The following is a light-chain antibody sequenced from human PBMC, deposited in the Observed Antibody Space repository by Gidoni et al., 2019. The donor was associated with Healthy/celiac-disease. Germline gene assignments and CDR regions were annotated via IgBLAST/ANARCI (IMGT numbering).Light chain of an antibody. CDR2: AAS. CDR3: LQHNSYPPT. Sequence: DSQMTQSTSALSASVGDRVTIPCRASQGIRKDLGWYQQKPGKAPKLLIYAASSFQSGVPSWCSGSGSVTEFTLTISSLQPEDFATYYCLQHNSYPPTFGQGTKVEIK. J-gene: IGKJ1*01. V-gene: IGKV1-17*01. CDR1: QGIRKD.